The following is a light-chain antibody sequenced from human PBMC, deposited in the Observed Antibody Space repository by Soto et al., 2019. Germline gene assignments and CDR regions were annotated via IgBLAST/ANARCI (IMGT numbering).Light chain of an antibody. CDR1: IGDI. CDR3: SSYTATRTYV. V-gene: IGLV2-14*01. J-gene: IGLJ1*01. Sequence: QSALTQPASVSGSPGQSVTISCTGTIGDIVSWYQQLPGEAPKLILYGVSNRPSGVSSRFSGSKSGNTASLTVSGLQAEDEADYYCSSYTATRTYVFGSGTKLTVL. CDR2: GVS.